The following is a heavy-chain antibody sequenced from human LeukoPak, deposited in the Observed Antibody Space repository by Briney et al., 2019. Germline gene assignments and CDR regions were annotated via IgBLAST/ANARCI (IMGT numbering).Heavy chain of an antibody. D-gene: IGHD6-6*01. J-gene: IGHJ4*02. CDR3: ARHSSSTPAGDY. Sequence: SETLSLTCTVSGGSISSYYWSWIRQPPGKGLEWIGYIYYSGSTNYNPSLKSRVTISVDTSMNQFSLKLSSVTAADTAVYYCARHSSSTPAGDYWGQGTLVTVSS. CDR1: GGSISSYY. CDR2: IYYSGST. V-gene: IGHV4-59*01.